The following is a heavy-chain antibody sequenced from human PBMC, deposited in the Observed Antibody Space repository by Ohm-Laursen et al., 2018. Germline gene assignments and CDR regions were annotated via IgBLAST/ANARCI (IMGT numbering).Heavy chain of an antibody. CDR1: GFTFSSYS. CDR2: ISSSSSTI. CDR3: ARDGGYSSGWYDN. V-gene: IGHV3-48*01. Sequence: GSLRLSCSASGFTFSSYSMNWVRQAPGKGLEWVSYISSSSSTIYYADSVKGRFTISRDNAKNSLYLQMNSLRAEDTAVYYCARDGGYSSGWYDNWGQGTLVTVSS. D-gene: IGHD6-19*01. J-gene: IGHJ5*02.